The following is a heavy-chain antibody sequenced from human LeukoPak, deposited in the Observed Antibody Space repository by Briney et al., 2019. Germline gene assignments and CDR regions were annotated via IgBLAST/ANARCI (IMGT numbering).Heavy chain of an antibody. CDR2: ISYDGSNK. D-gene: IGHD4-17*01. V-gene: IGHV3-30*18. J-gene: IGHJ4*02. CDR3: AKERGDYGDHTGLDY. Sequence: PGGSLRLSCAASGFTFSSYGMHWVRQAPGKGLEWVAVISYDGSNKYYADSVKGRFTISRDNSKNTLYLQMNSLRAEDTAVYYCAKERGDYGDHTGLDYWGQGTLVTVSS. CDR1: GFTFSSYG.